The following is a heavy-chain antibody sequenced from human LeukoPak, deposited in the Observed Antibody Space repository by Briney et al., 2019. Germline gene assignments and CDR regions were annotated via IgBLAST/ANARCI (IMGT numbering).Heavy chain of an antibody. Sequence: GESLKISCKGSGFTFTNYWIAWVRQMPGKGLEWMGIIYPGDSDTRYSPSFQGQVTISADKSISTAYLQWSSLKASDTAMYYCAGPISVSSGNPYFFDSWGQGSLVTVSS. J-gene: IGHJ4*02. CDR3: AGPISVSSGNPYFFDS. D-gene: IGHD5/OR15-5a*01. CDR1: GFTFTNYW. CDR2: IYPGDSDT. V-gene: IGHV5-51*01.